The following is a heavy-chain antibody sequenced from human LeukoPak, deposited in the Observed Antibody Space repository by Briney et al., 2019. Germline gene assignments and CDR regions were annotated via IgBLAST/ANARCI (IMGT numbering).Heavy chain of an antibody. CDR1: GGSFSGYY. D-gene: IGHD2-15*01. J-gene: IGHJ4*02. V-gene: IGHV4-34*01. Sequence: PSETLSLTCAVYGGSFSGYYWSWIRQPPGKGLEWIGEINHSGSTNYNPSLKSRVTISVDTSKNQFSLKLSSVTAADTAVYYCARGPDIVMVKPFDYWGQETLVTVSS. CDR3: ARGPDIVMVKPFDY. CDR2: INHSGST.